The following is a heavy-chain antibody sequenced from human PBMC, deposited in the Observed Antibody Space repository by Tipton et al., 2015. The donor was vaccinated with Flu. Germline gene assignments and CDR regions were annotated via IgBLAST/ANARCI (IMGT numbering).Heavy chain of an antibody. J-gene: IGHJ2*01. CDR2: IYTSWRT. D-gene: IGHD4-17*01. V-gene: IGHV4-61*02. CDR3: ARMEWTVTTPRYFDL. Sequence: TLSLTCTVSGGSIISGSHYWSWIRQPAGKGLEWIGRIYTSWRTDYNPSLKSRVTISLDKSKNQFSLNLSSVTAADTAVYYCARMEWTVTTPRYFDLWGRGTLVTVSS. CDR1: GGSIISGSHY.